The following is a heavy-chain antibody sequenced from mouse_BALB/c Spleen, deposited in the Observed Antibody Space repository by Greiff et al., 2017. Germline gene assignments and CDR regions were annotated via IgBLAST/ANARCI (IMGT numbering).Heavy chain of an antibody. Sequence: EVKLVESGGGLVQPGGSRKLSCAASGFTFSSFGMHWVRQAPEKGLEWVAYISSGSSTIYYADTVKGRFTISRDNPKNTLFLQMTSLRSEDTAMYYCARGGSSYVPYAMDYWGQGTSVTVSS. CDR3: ARGGSSYVPYAMDY. J-gene: IGHJ4*01. D-gene: IGHD1-1*01. CDR2: ISSGSSTI. CDR1: GFTFSSFG. V-gene: IGHV5-17*02.